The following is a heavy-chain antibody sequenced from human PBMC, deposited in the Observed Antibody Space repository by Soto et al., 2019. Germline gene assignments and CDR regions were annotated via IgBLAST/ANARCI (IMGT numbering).Heavy chain of an antibody. CDR2: ISGSGGST. D-gene: IGHD3-3*01. CDR3: ATDKGFAEGGMDV. CDR1: GFTFSSYA. V-gene: IGHV3-23*01. J-gene: IGHJ6*02. Sequence: EVQLLESGGGLVQPGGSLRLSCAASGFTFSSYAMSWVRQAPGKGLEWVSAISGSGGSTYYADSVKGRFTISRYNSNNTLYLQMNSLRAEATAVYYCATDKGFAEGGMDVWGQGTTVTVSS.